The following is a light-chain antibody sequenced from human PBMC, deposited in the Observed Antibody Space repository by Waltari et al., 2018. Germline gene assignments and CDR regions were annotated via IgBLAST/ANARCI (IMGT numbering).Light chain of an antibody. J-gene: IGKJ1*01. Sequence: EIQMTQSPSSVSASVGDRVTITCRAGQDISGALAWYQQKPGQASNLLIYAVSTLQSGVPPRFSGSGSGTDFTLTISGLQPEDVATYYCQQGSAFPPTFGQGTNVEIK. CDR1: QDISGA. CDR3: QQGSAFPPT. CDR2: AVS. V-gene: IGKV1-12*01.